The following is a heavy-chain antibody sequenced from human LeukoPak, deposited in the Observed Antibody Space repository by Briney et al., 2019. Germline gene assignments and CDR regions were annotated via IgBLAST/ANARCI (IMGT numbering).Heavy chain of an antibody. Sequence: GGSLRLSCAASGFTFSSYSMNWVHQAPGKGLEWVSYISSSSSTIYYADSVKGRFTISRDNAKNSLYLQMNSLRAEDTAVYYCARDLSGYFDYWGQGTLVTVSS. D-gene: IGHD3-10*01. CDR1: GFTFSSYS. CDR2: ISSSSSTI. J-gene: IGHJ4*02. CDR3: ARDLSGYFDY. V-gene: IGHV3-48*01.